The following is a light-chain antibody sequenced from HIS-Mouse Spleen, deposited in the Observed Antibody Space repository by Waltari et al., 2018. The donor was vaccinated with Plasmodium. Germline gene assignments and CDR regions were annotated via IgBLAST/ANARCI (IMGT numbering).Light chain of an antibody. CDR3: QTWGTGMGV. Sequence: QLVLTQSPSASASLGASVQLTCPLSSGHSSYAIAWHQQQPEKGPRYLMKLNSDGSHSKGDGIPDRFSGSSSGAERYLTISSLQSEDEADYYCQTWGTGMGVFGGGTKLTVL. CDR1: SGHSSYA. V-gene: IGLV4-69*01. J-gene: IGLJ2*01. CDR2: LNSDGSH.